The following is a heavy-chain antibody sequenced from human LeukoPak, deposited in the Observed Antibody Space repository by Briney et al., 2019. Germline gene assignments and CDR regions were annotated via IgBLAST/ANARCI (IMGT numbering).Heavy chain of an antibody. CDR3: ARVPLNWNDFDY. V-gene: IGHV1-8*03. CDR2: MNPDSGNT. J-gene: IGHJ4*02. D-gene: IGHD1-1*01. Sequence: ASVKVSCKASGGTFSSYAINWVRQATGQGLEWMGWMNPDSGNTGYAQKFQGRVTITRNTSISTAYMELSSLRSEDTAVYYCARVPLNWNDFDYWGQGTLVTVSS. CDR1: GGTFSSYA.